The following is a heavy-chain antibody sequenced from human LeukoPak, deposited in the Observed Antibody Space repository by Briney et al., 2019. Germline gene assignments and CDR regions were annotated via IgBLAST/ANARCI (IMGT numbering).Heavy chain of an antibody. CDR3: ARDSGRGYSYGRTDY. D-gene: IGHD5-18*01. CDR2: INPSGGST. Sequence: AASVKVSCKASGYTFTSYYMHWVRQAPGQGLEWMGIINPSGGSTSYAQKFQGRVTMTRDTSTSTVYMELRSLRSDDTAVYYCARDSGRGYSYGRTDYWGQGTLVTVSS. CDR1: GYTFTSYY. V-gene: IGHV1-46*01. J-gene: IGHJ4*02.